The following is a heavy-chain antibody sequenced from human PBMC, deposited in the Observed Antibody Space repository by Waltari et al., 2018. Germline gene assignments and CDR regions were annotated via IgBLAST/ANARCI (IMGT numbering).Heavy chain of an antibody. V-gene: IGHV4-59*11. J-gene: IGHJ4*02. CDR2: IYYSGST. CDR3: ARANEYSSSRDFDY. D-gene: IGHD6-13*01. CDR1: GGSISSHY. Sequence: TCTVSGGSISSHYWSWIRQPPGKGLEWIGYIYYSGSTNYNPSLKSRVTISVDTSKNQFSLKLSSVTAADTAVYYCARANEYSSSRDFDYWGQGTLVTVSS.